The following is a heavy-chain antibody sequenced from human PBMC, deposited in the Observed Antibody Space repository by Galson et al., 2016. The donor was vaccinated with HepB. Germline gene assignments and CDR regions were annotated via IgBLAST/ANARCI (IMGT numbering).Heavy chain of an antibody. Sequence: QSGAEVKEPGDFPRISCEASGYKFTSLWVAWVRQVPGKGLEWMGVIFPGDSDTKYSPSFKGLLTFSVDKSANTAYMLWSSLRASDTGIYYCARRGNSSGLDLWGQGTQVTVAS. CDR1: GYKFTSLW. CDR3: ARRGNSSGLDL. D-gene: IGHD6-19*01. V-gene: IGHV5-51*01. J-gene: IGHJ5*02. CDR2: IFPGDSDT.